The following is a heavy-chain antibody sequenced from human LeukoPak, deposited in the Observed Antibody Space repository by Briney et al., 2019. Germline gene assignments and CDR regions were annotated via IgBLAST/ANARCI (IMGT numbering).Heavy chain of an antibody. CDR3: ASSRPLTYSSSWYYYYYYMDV. CDR1: GGSFSGYY. J-gene: IGHJ6*03. Sequence: SETLSLTCAVYGGSFSGYYWSWIRQPPGKGLEWIGEINHSGSTNYNPSLKSRVTISVDTSKNQFSLKLSSATAADTAVYYCASSRPLTYSSSWYYYYYYMDVWGKGTTVTVSS. D-gene: IGHD6-13*01. CDR2: INHSGST. V-gene: IGHV4-34*01.